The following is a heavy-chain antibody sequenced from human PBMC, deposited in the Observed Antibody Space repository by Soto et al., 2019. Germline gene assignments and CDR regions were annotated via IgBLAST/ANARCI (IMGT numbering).Heavy chain of an antibody. V-gene: IGHV3-33*01. CDR3: ARSGTSHFFDY. J-gene: IGHJ4*02. CDR2: IWYDGSNK. Sequence: QVQLVESGGGVVQPGRSLRLSCAASGFTFSSYGMHWVRQAPGKGLEWVAVIWYDGSNKYYADSVKGRFTISRDNSKNTLYLQMNSLRAEDTAVYYCARSGTSHFFDYWGQGTLVTVSS. CDR1: GFTFSSYG. D-gene: IGHD2-2*01.